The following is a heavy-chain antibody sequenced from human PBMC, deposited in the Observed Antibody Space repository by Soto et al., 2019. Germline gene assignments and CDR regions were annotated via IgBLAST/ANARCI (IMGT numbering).Heavy chain of an antibody. V-gene: IGHV1-46*01. CDR1: GYTFTSYY. Sequence: GASVKVSCKASGYTFTSYYIHWVRQAPGQGLEWMGIINPSGDSTSYAQKFQGRVTMARDTSTSTVYMELSSLRSEDTAVYFCVFFHWSRLEYFQHWGQGTQVTVSS. J-gene: IGHJ1*01. CDR2: INPSGDST. D-gene: IGHD3-3*01. CDR3: VFFHWSRLEYFQH.